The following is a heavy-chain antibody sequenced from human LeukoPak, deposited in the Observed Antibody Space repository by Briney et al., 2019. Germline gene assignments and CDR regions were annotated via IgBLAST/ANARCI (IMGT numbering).Heavy chain of an antibody. V-gene: IGHV3-7*01. J-gene: IGHJ3*02. D-gene: IGHD2-15*01. CDR1: GITISSNW. Sequence: GGSLRLSCAASGITISSNWMSWVRQAPGKGQEWVANIKQDGSEKYYVDSVKGRFTISRDNAKNSLYLQMNSLRAEDTAVYYWWRDLVVGDAFDIWGQGTMVTVSS. CDR3: WRDLVVGDAFDI. CDR2: IKQDGSEK.